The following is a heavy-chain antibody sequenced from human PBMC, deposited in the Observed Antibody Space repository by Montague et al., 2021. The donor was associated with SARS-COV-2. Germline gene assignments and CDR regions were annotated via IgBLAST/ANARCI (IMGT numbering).Heavy chain of an antibody. CDR1: GFTFSSYA. D-gene: IGHD2-2*01. CDR3: ARGLRGVAVVTRAGKDYYYYYLDV. Sequence: SLRLSCAASGFTFSSYALNWVRQAPGKGLEWVSYISSGGRTVYYADSVKGRFTISRDNAKNSLYLQMNSLRAEDAAIYYCARGLRGVAVVTRAGKDYYYYYLDVWGKGSPVTVPS. J-gene: IGHJ6*03. V-gene: IGHV3-48*03. CDR2: ISSGGRTV.